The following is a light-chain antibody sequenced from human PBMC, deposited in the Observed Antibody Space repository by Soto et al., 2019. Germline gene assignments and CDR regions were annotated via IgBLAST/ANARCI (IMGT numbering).Light chain of an antibody. CDR1: SSDIGAYNH. J-gene: IGLJ3*02. Sequence: ALTQPASVSGSPGQSITISCTGTSSDIGAYNHVSWYQQYPGKAPTLMIYEVTNRPSGVSSRFSGSKSGNTASLTISGLQAEDEGDYYCSSYTTSDTWVFGGGTKVTVL. CDR2: EVT. CDR3: SSYTTSDTWV. V-gene: IGLV2-14*01.